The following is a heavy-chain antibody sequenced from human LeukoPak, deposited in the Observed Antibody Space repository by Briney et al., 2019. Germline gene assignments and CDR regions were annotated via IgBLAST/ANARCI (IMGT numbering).Heavy chain of an antibody. CDR2: ISAYNGNT. Sequence: RASVKVSCKASGYTFTSYGISWVRQAPGQGLAWMGWISAYNGNTNYAQKLQGRVTMTTDTSTSTAYMELRSLRSDDTAVYYCAREQWLEQINWFDPWGQGTLVTVSS. CDR3: AREQWLEQINWFDP. CDR1: GYTFTSYG. J-gene: IGHJ5*02. V-gene: IGHV1-18*01. D-gene: IGHD6-19*01.